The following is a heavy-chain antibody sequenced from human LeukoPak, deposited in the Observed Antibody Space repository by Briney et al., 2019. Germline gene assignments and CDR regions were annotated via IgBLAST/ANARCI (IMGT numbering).Heavy chain of an antibody. J-gene: IGHJ4*02. CDR1: GGTFGSYA. D-gene: IGHD6-19*01. Sequence: ASVKVSCKASGGTFGSYAISWVRQAPGQGLEWVGGIIPIFGTANYAQKFQGRVTITADESTSTAYMELSSLRSEDTAVYYCASYSSGWYLLDYWGQGTLVTVSS. CDR3: ASYSSGWYLLDY. V-gene: IGHV1-69*13. CDR2: IIPIFGTA.